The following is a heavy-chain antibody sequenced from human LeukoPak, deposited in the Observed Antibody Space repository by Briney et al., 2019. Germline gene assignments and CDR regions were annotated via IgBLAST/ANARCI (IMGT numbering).Heavy chain of an antibody. CDR2: INSDGSST. CDR1: GFTFSSYW. V-gene: IGHV3-74*01. D-gene: IGHD3-22*01. Sequence: GGSLRLSCAASGFTFSSYWMHWVRQAPGKGQVWVSRINSDGSSTSYADSVTGRFTISRDNAKNTLYLQMNSLRAEDTAVYYCARAGDSSGYVGRGYIWGQGTMVTVSS. J-gene: IGHJ3*02. CDR3: ARAGDSSGYVGRGYI.